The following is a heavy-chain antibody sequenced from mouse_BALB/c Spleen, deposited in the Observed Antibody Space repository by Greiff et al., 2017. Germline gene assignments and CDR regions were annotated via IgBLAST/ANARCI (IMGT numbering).Heavy chain of an antibody. CDR2: ISSGGSYT. V-gene: IGHV5-6*01. D-gene: IGHD2-14*01. J-gene: IGHJ3*01. CDR1: GFTFSSYA. CDR3: ARHGLVRRDGAWFAY. Sequence: EVQLVESGGGLVKPGGSLKLSCAASGFTFSSYAMSWVRQSPEKRLEWVAEISSGGSYTYYPDSVKGRFTISRDNAKNTLYLQMSSLKSEDTAMYYCARHGLVRRDGAWFAYWGQGTLVTVSA.